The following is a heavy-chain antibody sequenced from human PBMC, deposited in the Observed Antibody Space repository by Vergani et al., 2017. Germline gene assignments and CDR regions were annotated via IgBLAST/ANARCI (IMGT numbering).Heavy chain of an antibody. CDR2: IYYSGST. Sequence: QVQLQESGPGLVKPSQTLSLTCTVSGGSISSGSYYWSWIRQPPGKGLEWIGYIYYSGSTNYNPSLKSRVTISVDTSKNQFSLKLSSVTAADTAVYYCARVMGGGTKEYYFWSGYSGAFDPWGQGTLVTVSS. D-gene: IGHD3-3*01. J-gene: IGHJ5*02. CDR1: GGSISSGSYY. V-gene: IGHV4-61*01. CDR3: ARVMGGGTKEYYFWSGYSGAFDP.